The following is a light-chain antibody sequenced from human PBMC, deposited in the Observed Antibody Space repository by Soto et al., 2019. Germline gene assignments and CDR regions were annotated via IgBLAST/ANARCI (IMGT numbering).Light chain of an antibody. J-gene: IGKJ1*01. V-gene: IGKV1-5*01. CDR1: QSISSW. Sequence: DIQMTQSPSTLSASVGDRVTITCRASQSISSWLAWYQQKPGKAPKLLIYDASTFQSGVPSRFSGSGYGTEFTLTISSLQPDDFATYYCQQYDIYSRTFGQGTKVEIK. CDR2: DAS. CDR3: QQYDIYSRT.